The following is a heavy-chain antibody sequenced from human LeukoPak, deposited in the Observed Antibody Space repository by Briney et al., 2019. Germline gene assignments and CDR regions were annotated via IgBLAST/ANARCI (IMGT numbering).Heavy chain of an antibody. CDR1: GFSFSTYA. D-gene: IGHD6-13*01. J-gene: IGHJ4*02. Sequence: GGSLRLSSAASGFSFSTYAMHWVRPAPGKGLDWVAMIWSDASNQYYADSVKGRFTISRDNSKNTLYLQLNSLRAEDTAVYYCATERDSSWTFDSWGQGTLVTVSS. CDR2: IWSDASNQ. V-gene: IGHV3-33*01. CDR3: ATERDSSWTFDS.